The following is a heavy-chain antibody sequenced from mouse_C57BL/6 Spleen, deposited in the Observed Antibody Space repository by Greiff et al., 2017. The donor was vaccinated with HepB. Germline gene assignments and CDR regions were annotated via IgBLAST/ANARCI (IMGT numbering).Heavy chain of an antibody. V-gene: IGHV1-53*01. CDR1: GYTFTSYW. Sequence: QVQLKQPGTELVKPGASVKLSCKASGYTFTSYWMHWVKQRPGQGLEWIGNINPSNGGTNYNEKFKSKATLTVDKSSSTAYMQLSSLTSEDSAVYYCARDLEFITTPQWAMDYWGQGTSVTVSS. J-gene: IGHJ4*01. D-gene: IGHD1-1*01. CDR3: ARDLEFITTPQWAMDY. CDR2: INPSNGGT.